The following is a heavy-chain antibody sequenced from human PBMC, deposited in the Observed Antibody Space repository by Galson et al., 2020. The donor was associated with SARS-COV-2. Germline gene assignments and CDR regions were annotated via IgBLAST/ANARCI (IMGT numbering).Heavy chain of an antibody. CDR3: ARCEGCGYGSGSYYKGFDY. Sequence: GKSLKISCKGSGYTFSDYWIGRVRQMHGKGLEWMGIIHPADSDTRYSPSSEGHVTISADKSTSTAYPQWSSLQAADSARYYCARCEGCGYGSGSYYKGFDYWGQGTLVTVSS. CDR2: IHPADSDT. J-gene: IGHJ4*02. V-gene: IGHV5-51*01. D-gene: IGHD3-10*01. CDR1: GYTFSDYW.